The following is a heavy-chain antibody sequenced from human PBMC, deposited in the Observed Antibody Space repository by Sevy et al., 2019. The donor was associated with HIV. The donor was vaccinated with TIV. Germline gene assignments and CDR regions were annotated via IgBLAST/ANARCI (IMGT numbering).Heavy chain of an antibody. CDR1: GDSVSSNSAA. J-gene: IGHJ6*02. V-gene: IGHV6-1*01. D-gene: IGHD2-2*02. CDR3: ARGVTVISDTRPSFHFYFGLDL. Sequence: SQTLSLTCAISGDSVSSNSAAWNWIRQSPSRGLEWLGRTYYRSKYYFDYAVSLKSRITINPDKSKTQFSLQLDSVTPEDTAVYFCARGVTVISDTRPSFHFYFGLDLWGQGTTVTVSS. CDR2: TYYRSKYYF.